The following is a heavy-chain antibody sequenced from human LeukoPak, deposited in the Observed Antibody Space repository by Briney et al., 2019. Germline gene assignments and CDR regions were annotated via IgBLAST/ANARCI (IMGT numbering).Heavy chain of an antibody. V-gene: IGHV3-7*01. Sequence: GGSLRLSCAASGFTFSSYWMSWVRQAPGKGLEWVAKIKQDGSEKYYVDSVKGRFTISRDNAKNSLYLQMNSLRAEDTAVYYCARTGRSNYYDSSGYYWGQGTLVTVSS. CDR1: GFTFSSYW. CDR3: ARTGRSNYYDSSGYY. D-gene: IGHD3-22*01. J-gene: IGHJ4*02. CDR2: IKQDGSEK.